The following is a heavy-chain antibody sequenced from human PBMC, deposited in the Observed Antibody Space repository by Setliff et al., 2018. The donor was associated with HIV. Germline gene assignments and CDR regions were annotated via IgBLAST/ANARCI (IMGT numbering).Heavy chain of an antibody. J-gene: IGHJ5*01. CDR2: IYYSGTT. D-gene: IGHD2-2*01. Sequence: LSLTCTVSGGSISSYYWSWIRQPPGKGLEWIGYIYYSGTTNYNPSLKSRVTISVDTSKNQFSLTLRSLTAADTAVYYCARGAYRFDSWGQGNLVTVSS. CDR1: GGSISSYY. CDR3: ARGAYRFDS. V-gene: IGHV4-59*12.